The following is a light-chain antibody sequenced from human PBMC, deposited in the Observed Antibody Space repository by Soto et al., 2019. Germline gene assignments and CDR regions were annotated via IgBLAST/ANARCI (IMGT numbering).Light chain of an antibody. CDR2: ENN. Sequence: QAVVTQPPSVSEAPGQRVTISCTGSSSNIGAGYEAHWYQQVPGTAPKLLIYENNNRPSGVPDRFSGSKSGTSASLAITGLQAEDEAEYYCQSYDSSLSGYVFGTGTKGTVL. CDR1: SSNIGAGYE. CDR3: QSYDSSLSGYV. J-gene: IGLJ1*01. V-gene: IGLV1-40*01.